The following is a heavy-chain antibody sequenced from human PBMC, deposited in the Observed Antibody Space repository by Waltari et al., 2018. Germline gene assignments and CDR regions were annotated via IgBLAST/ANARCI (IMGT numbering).Heavy chain of an antibody. V-gene: IGHV4-38-2*01. CDR3: ARFGQYGDKSWYFDY. J-gene: IGHJ4*02. D-gene: IGHD4-17*01. Sequence: QVQLQESGPGLVKPSETLSLTCAVSGYSISSGYYWGWIRQPPGKGLEWIGSIYHSGSTYYNPSLKSRVTISVDTSKNQFSLKLSSVTAADTAVYYCARFGQYGDKSWYFDYWGQGTLVTVSS. CDR2: IYHSGST. CDR1: GYSISSGYY.